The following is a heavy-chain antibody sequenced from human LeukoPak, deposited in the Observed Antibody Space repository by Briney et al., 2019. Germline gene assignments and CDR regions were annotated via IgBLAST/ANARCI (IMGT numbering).Heavy chain of an antibody. CDR2: ISAYNGNT. V-gene: IGHV1-18*01. Sequence: ASVKVSCKASGYTFTSYGISWVRQAPGQGLEWMGWISAYNGNTNYAQKLQGRVTMTTDTSTSTAYTELRSLRSDDTAVYYCARVSPQWLVELGYMDVWGKGTTVTVSS. CDR3: ARVSPQWLVELGYMDV. D-gene: IGHD6-19*01. J-gene: IGHJ6*03. CDR1: GYTFTSYG.